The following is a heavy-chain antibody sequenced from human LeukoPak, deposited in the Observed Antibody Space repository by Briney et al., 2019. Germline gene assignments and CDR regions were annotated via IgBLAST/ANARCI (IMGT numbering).Heavy chain of an antibody. D-gene: IGHD6-13*01. Sequence: SQTLSLTCAISGDSVSSNTPAWNWVRQSPSRGLEWLGRTYYRSKWYNDYAVSVRSRITINPDTAKNQFSLQLNSVTPEDTAVYYCARQQRGAFDYWGQGTLVTVSS. V-gene: IGHV6-1*01. CDR2: TYYRSKWYN. J-gene: IGHJ4*02. CDR3: ARQQRGAFDY. CDR1: GDSVSSNTPA.